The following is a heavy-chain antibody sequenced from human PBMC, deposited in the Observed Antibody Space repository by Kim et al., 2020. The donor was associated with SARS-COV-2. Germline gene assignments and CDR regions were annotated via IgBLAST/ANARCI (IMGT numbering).Heavy chain of an antibody. CDR3: ARGYSSSWYVHNWFDP. Sequence: SVKVSCKASGGTFSSYAISWVRQAPGQGLEWMGGIIPIFGTANYAQKFQGRVTITADESTSTAYMELSSLRSEDTAVYYCARGYSSSWYVHNWFDPWGQGTLVTISS. CDR1: GGTFSSYA. D-gene: IGHD6-13*01. V-gene: IGHV1-69*13. CDR2: IIPIFGTA. J-gene: IGHJ5*02.